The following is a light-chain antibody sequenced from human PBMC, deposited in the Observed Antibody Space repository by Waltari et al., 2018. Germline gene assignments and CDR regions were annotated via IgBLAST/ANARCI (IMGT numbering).Light chain of an antibody. CDR1: QSIGTS. CDR3: HQSNGLPRT. V-gene: IGKV6D-21*02. J-gene: IGKJ1*01. CDR2: YAS. Sequence: EIVLTQSPDFQSVTPKEKVTIPCRASQSIGTSVHWYQQKPDQSPKLIIKYASQSISGVPSRFSGSGSGTGFTLSINSLEAEDAAVYYCHQSNGLPRTFGQGTKVEIK.